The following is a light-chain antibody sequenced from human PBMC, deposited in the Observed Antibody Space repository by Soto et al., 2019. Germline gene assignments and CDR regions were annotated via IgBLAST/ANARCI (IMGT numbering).Light chain of an antibody. V-gene: IGLV1-40*01. J-gene: IGLJ1*01. Sequence: QSVLTQPPSVSGAPGQTVTISCTGSRSNIGAGYDIHWYQFLPGTAPKLLIYSFNKRPSGIPDRFSGSKSGTSASLAITGLQPEDEADYYCQFYDDSLSGSGVFGTGTKLNV. CDR1: RSNIGAGYD. CDR2: SFN. CDR3: QFYDDSLSGSGV.